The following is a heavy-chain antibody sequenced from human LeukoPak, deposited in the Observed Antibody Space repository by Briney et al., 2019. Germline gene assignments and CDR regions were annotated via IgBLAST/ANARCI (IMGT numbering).Heavy chain of an antibody. V-gene: IGHV3-7*01. CDR2: IKQDGSEK. CDR3: TRVGYCSSTTCYTGDGFDC. Sequence: GSLRLSCAASGFTFSSYWMSWVRQAPGKGLEWVANIKQDGSEKYYVDSVKGRFTISRDNAKNSLYLQMNSLRAEDTAVYYCTRVGYCSSTTCYTGDGFDCWGQGTLVTVSS. CDR1: GFTFSSYW. J-gene: IGHJ4*02. D-gene: IGHD2-2*02.